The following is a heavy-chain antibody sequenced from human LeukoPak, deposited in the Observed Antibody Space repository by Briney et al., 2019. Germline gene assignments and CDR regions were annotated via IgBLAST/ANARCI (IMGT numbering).Heavy chain of an antibody. Sequence: SETLSLTCSVGGYSITIGYYWGWIRQAPRKGLEWIGSVHHSGSTNYNPSLKSRVTILVDTSKNQFSLKLSSVTAADTAVYYCAREGSYHSPFDYWGQGTLVTVSS. CDR1: GYSITIGYY. D-gene: IGHD1-26*01. J-gene: IGHJ4*02. V-gene: IGHV4-38-2*02. CDR3: AREGSYHSPFDY. CDR2: VHHSGST.